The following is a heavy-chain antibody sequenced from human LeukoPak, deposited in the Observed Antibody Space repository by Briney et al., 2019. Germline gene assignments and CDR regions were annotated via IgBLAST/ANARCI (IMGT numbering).Heavy chain of an antibody. Sequence: SETLSLTCAVSGGSISSSSSNNWAWIRQPPGKGLELISAIHYTGSTYYNPSFMSRVTISVDTSKNQFSLKLNSLTATDTAVYYCARLPTGYPNWFDTWGQGILVTVSS. V-gene: IGHV4-39*01. CDR2: IHYTGST. D-gene: IGHD5-18*01. J-gene: IGHJ5*02. CDR1: GGSISSSSSNN. CDR3: ARLPTGYPNWFDT.